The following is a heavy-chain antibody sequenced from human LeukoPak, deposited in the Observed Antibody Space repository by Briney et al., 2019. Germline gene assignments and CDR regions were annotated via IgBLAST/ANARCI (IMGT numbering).Heavy chain of an antibody. Sequence: PSETLSLTCTVSGDSIRNGGHYWSWIRQLPGKGLEWIGNIGGNTFYNPSLKSRVTLSIDTSKNQFSLKLNSVTAADTAVYYCARVKGLVCFDSWGQGTQVTVSS. V-gene: IGHV4-31*03. J-gene: IGHJ4*02. D-gene: IGHD2-8*02. CDR2: IGGNT. CDR3: ARVKGLVCFDS. CDR1: GDSIRNGGHY.